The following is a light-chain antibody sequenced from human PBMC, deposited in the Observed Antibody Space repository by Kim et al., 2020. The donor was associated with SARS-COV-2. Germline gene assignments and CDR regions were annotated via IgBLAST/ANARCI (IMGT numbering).Light chain of an antibody. J-gene: IGKJ2*03. CDR1: QSISPW. CDR3: QQYSSYS. CDR2: EAS. V-gene: IGKV1-5*01. Sequence: TRSAAVGDRVPIPCRASQSISPWLAWYQQKPGKAPKVLIYEASRWQRGVPSRFSGSGYGTEFSLTISSLQPDDFGSYYCQQYSSYSFGQGTKLEI.